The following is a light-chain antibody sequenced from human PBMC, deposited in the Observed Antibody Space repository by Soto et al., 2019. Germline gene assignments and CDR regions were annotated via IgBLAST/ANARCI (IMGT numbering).Light chain of an antibody. V-gene: IGLV2-8*01. CDR2: DVT. Sequence: QSALTQPPCASGSPGQSVTISCTGASSDVGKYNFVSWYQQHPGKAPKLMIYDVTERPSGVPDRFSGSKSGNTASLTVSGLQAEDEADYYCTSYAGSSIPVVFGGGTKVTVL. CDR3: TSYAGSSIPVV. J-gene: IGLJ2*01. CDR1: SSDVGKYNF.